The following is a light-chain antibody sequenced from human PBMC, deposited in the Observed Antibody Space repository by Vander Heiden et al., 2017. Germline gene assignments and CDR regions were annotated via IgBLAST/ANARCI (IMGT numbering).Light chain of an antibody. J-gene: IGKJ2*01. CDR1: RDISNY. V-gene: IGKV1-33*01. CDR2: DAS. CDR3: QQYHNLYT. Sequence: TQTPQSFSSVSASVGDRVTITCQGSRDISNYLKWYQQKAGKAPMLLIYDASNLEAGVPSRFSGGGSGTDFPFTISSLQPEVIATYYCQQYHNLYTFGQGTKLNIK.